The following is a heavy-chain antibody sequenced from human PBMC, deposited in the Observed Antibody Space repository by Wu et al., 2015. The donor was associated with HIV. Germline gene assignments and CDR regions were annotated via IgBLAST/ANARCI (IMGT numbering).Heavy chain of an antibody. V-gene: IGHV1-69*05. CDR2: IIPIFGTT. CDR3: ARGLPYYYDSSGYYA. D-gene: IGHD3-22*01. J-gene: IGHJ4*02. CDR1: GGTFSSYA. Sequence: QVQLVQSGAEVKKPGSSVKVSCKASGGTFSSYAINWVRQAPGQGLEWMGGIIPIFGTTNYAQKFQGRVTITTDESTSTAYMELSSLRSEDTAVYYCARGLPYYYDSSGYYAWGQGTRGHRSPQ.